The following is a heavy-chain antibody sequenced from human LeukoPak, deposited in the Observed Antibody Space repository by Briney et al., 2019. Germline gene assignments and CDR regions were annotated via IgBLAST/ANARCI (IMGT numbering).Heavy chain of an antibody. V-gene: IGHV3-23*01. D-gene: IGHD6-13*01. CDR1: GFTFRNYA. CDR3: AKGQSAGTRVFRWFDP. CDR2: ISGSGGST. Sequence: GGSLRLSCIASGFTFRNYAMTWVRQAPGKGLQFVSAISGSGGSTYYADSVKGRFTTARDNSNNTLYLQMNSLGAEDTAVYYCAKGQSAGTRVFRWFDPWGQGTLVTVSS. J-gene: IGHJ5*02.